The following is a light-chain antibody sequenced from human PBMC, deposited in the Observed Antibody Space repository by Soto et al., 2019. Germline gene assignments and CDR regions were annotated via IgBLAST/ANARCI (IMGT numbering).Light chain of an antibody. CDR3: AAWDDSLNVLYV. J-gene: IGLJ1*01. CDR2: SNN. Sequence: SALTQPPSASGTPGQRVTISCSGSSSNIGSNTVNWYQQLPGTAPKLLIYSNNQRPSGVPDRFSGSKSGTSASLAISGLQSEDEADYYCAAWDDSLNVLYVFGTGTKVTVL. V-gene: IGLV1-44*01. CDR1: SSNIGSNT.